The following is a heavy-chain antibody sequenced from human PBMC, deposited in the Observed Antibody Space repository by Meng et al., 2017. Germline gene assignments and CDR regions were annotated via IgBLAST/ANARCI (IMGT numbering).Heavy chain of an antibody. CDR3: ARDGARDSSGYGIDY. Sequence: GGSLRLSCAVSGFTFSSYSMNWVRQAPGKGLEWVSSISSSSSYIYYADSVKGRFTISRDNAKNSLYLQMNSLRAEDTAVYYCARDGARDSSGYGIDYWGQGTLVTVSS. D-gene: IGHD3-22*01. J-gene: IGHJ4*02. CDR1: GFTFSSYS. V-gene: IGHV3-21*01. CDR2: ISSSSSYI.